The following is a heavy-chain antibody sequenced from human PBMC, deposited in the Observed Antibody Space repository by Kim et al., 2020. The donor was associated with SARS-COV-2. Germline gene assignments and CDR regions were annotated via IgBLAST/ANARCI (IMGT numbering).Heavy chain of an antibody. CDR1: GYTFTSYY. V-gene: IGHV1-46*01. CDR3: ARGRLAYDILTSYYFDY. J-gene: IGHJ4*02. CDR2: INPSGGST. Sequence: ASVKVSCKTSGYTFTSYYMHWVRQAPGQGLEWMGIINPSGGSTSYAQKFQGRVTMTRDTSTSTVYMELSSLRSEDTAVYYCARGRLAYDILTSYYFDYWGQGTLVTVSS. D-gene: IGHD3-9*01.